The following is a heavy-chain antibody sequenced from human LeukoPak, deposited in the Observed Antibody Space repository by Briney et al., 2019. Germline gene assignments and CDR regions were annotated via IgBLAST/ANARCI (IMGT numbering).Heavy chain of an antibody. CDR3: ARETSQKGAHYMDV. V-gene: IGHV4-59*01. Sequence: SETLSLTCTVAGGSISSYYWSWIRQPPGKGLEWIGYIYYSGSTNYNPSLKSRVTISVDTSKNQFSLKLSSVTAADTAVYYCARETSQKGAHYMDVWGKGTTITISS. J-gene: IGHJ6*03. D-gene: IGHD3-16*01. CDR2: IYYSGST. CDR1: GGSISSYY.